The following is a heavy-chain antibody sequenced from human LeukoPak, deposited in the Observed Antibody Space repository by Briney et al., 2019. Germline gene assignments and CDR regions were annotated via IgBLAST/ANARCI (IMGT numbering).Heavy chain of an antibody. CDR1: GFTFSSYA. CDR2: ISYDGSNK. CDR3: ARSGYSYGYPLDY. V-gene: IGHV3-30*04. J-gene: IGHJ4*02. Sequence: GGSLRLSCAASGFTFSSYAMHWVRQAPGKGLEWVAIISYDGSNKYYADSVKGRFTISRDNSKNMAYLQMNSLRAEDTAVYYCARSGYSYGYPLDYWGQGTLVTVSS. D-gene: IGHD5-18*01.